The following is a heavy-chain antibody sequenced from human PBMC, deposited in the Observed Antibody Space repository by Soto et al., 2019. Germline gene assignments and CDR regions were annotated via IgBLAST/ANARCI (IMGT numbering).Heavy chain of an antibody. CDR1: GGTFSSYA. V-gene: IGHV1-69*12. J-gene: IGHJ6*02. CDR2: IIPIFGTA. CDR3: ARGAMGGAPYSYGMDV. Sequence: QVQLVQSGAEVKKPGSSVKVSCKASGGTFSSYAISWVRQAPGQGLEWMGGIIPIFGTANYAQKFQGRVTINADESTSTAYMELSSLRSEDTDVYYCARGAMGGAPYSYGMDVWGQGTTVTVS. D-gene: IGHD1-26*01.